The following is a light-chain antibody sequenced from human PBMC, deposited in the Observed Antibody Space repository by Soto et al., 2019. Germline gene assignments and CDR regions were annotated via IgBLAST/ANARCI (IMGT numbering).Light chain of an antibody. CDR1: QSVSNNY. J-gene: IGKJ1*01. Sequence: EIVLTQSPGTLSLSPGERATLSCRASQSVSNNYLAWYHQKPGRAPRLVIPGASSRATGIPDRFSGSGSGTDFTLTIIRLEPEDFAVYYCQQYGTIPWTFGQGTNVEFK. V-gene: IGKV3-20*01. CDR2: GAS. CDR3: QQYGTIPWT.